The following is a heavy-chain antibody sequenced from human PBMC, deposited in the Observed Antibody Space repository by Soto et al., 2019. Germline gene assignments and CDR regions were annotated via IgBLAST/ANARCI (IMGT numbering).Heavy chain of an antibody. V-gene: IGHV3-7*01. CDR2: IKQDGSEK. CDR3: AREMWVGSHDAFDI. Sequence: EVQLVESGGGLVQPGGSLRLSCAASGFTFSSYGMSWVRQAPGKGLEWVANIKQDGSEKYYVDSVKGRFTISRDNAKNSLYLQMNSVRAEDTAVYYCAREMWVGSHDAFDIWGQGTMVTVSS. CDR1: GFTFSSYG. J-gene: IGHJ3*02. D-gene: IGHD3-10*01.